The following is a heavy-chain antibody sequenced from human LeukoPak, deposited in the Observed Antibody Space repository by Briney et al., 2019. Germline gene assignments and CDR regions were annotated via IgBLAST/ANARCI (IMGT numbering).Heavy chain of an antibody. CDR2: VDPEDGET. D-gene: IGHD3-3*01. CDR1: GYSFTDYY. Sequence: ASVKVSCKVSGYSFTDYYMHWVQQAPGKGLEWMGLVDPEDGETIYAEKFQGRVTITADTSTDTAYMELSSLRSEDTAVYYCAAGVVIPNYWGQGTLVTVSS. CDR3: AAGVVIPNY. V-gene: IGHV1-69-2*01. J-gene: IGHJ4*02.